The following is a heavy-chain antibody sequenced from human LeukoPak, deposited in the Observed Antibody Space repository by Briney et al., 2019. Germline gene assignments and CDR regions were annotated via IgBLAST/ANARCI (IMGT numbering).Heavy chain of an antibody. J-gene: IGHJ6*02. CDR1: GGSISGSSYY. D-gene: IGHD3-10*01. CDR3: ATRGITMVRGVIDGMDV. CDR2: IYYSGST. V-gene: IGHV4-39*07. Sequence: PSETLSLTCTVSGGSISGSSYYWGWIRQPPGKGLEWIGSIYYSGSTYYNPSLKSRVTISVDTSKNQFSLKLSSVTAADTAVYYCATRGITMVRGVIDGMDVWGQGTTVTVSS.